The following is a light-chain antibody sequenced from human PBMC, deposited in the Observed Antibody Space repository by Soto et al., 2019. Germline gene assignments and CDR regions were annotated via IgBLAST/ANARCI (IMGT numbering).Light chain of an antibody. Sequence: QSALTQPASVSGSPGQSITISCTGTSRDIGFFNYVSWYQQFPGSAPKLIIFEVTNRPSGVSNRFSASKSGNTASLTISGLQAEDGADYYCSSYTTRSTYVFGTGTKLTVL. CDR3: SSYTTRSTYV. J-gene: IGLJ1*01. CDR2: EVT. CDR1: SRDIGFFNY. V-gene: IGLV2-14*01.